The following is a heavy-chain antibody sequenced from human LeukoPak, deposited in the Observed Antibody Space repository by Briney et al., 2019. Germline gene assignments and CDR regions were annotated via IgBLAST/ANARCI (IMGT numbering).Heavy chain of an antibody. CDR3: TRTYGDYDC. CDR1: GFTFSDYA. D-gene: IGHD4-17*01. CDR2: IRSKANGGTT. J-gene: IGHJ5*01. V-gene: IGHV3-49*04. Sequence: GGSLRLSCTASGFTFSDYAMSWVRQAPGKGLEWVGFIRSKANGGTTEYAASVKGRFTIARDDSKSTAHVQMNSLKTEDTAVYYCTRTYGDYDCWGHGTLVTVSS.